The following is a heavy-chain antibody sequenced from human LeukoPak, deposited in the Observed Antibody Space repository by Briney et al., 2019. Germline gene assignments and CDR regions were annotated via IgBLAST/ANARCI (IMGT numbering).Heavy chain of an antibody. V-gene: IGHV3-30*18. CDR3: AKDRGHPSTYYYDSSGYFGGYFDY. Sequence: PGRSLRLSCAASGFTFSSYGMHWVRQAPGKGLEWVAVISYDGSNKYYADSVKGRFTISRDNSKNTLYLQMNSLRAEDTAVYYCAKDRGHPSTYYYDSSGYFGGYFDYWGQGTLVTVSS. J-gene: IGHJ4*02. D-gene: IGHD3-22*01. CDR1: GFTFSSYG. CDR2: ISYDGSNK.